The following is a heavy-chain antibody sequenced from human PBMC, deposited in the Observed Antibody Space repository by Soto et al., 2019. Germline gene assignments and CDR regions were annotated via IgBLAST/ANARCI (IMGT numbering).Heavy chain of an antibody. CDR2: VSTRGDIT. D-gene: IGHD3-10*01. CDR3: ARGDRGGSGSPASYYYSGLDV. J-gene: IGHJ6*02. CDR1: GLNFNDYA. Sequence: EVQLLESGGDLGQPGGSLRLSCAASGLNFNDYAMTWVRQAPGKGLEWVSSVSTRGDITYYSDSVKGRFTISRDNSKNTLFLHMNSLRVEHTALYYCARGDRGGSGSPASYYYSGLDVWGQGTTVTVSS. V-gene: IGHV3-23*01.